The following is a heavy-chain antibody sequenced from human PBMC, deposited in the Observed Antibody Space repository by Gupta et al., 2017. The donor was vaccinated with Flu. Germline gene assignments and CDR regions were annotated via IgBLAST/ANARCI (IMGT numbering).Heavy chain of an antibody. J-gene: IGHJ4*02. V-gene: IGHV1-69*01. CDR2: IIPIFGTA. CDR1: GGTFSSYA. D-gene: IGHD3-10*01. Sequence: QVQLVQSGAEVKKPGSSVKVSCKASGGTFSSYAISWVRQAPGQGLEWMGGIIPIFGTANYAQKFQGRVTITADESTSTAYMELSSLRSGDTAVYYCARGSMVRGVIISPSFDYWGQGTLVTVSS. CDR3: ARGSMVRGVIISPSFDY.